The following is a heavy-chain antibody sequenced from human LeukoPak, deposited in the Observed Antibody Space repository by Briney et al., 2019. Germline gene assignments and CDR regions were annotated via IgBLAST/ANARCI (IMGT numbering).Heavy chain of an antibody. CDR2: IRYDGSNK. V-gene: IGHV3-30*02. CDR3: AKVGYSYGHS. CDR1: GFTLSSYG. D-gene: IGHD5-18*01. Sequence: GGSLRLSCAASGFTLSSYGMHWVRQAPGKGLEWVAFIRYDGSNKYFADSAKGRFTISRDNSKNTLYLQMNSLRAEDTAVYYCAKVGYSYGHSWGQGTLVTVSS. J-gene: IGHJ4*02.